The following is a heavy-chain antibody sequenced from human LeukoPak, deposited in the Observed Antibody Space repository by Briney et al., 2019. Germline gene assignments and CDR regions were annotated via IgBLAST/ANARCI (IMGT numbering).Heavy chain of an antibody. J-gene: IGHJ4*02. CDR2: IYHSGST. CDR1: GGSISSGGYS. V-gene: IGHV4-30-2*01. Sequence: PSQTLSLTCAVSGGSISSGGYSWSWIRQPPGEGLEWIGNIYHSGSTYYNPSLKSRVTIPVDRSKNQFSLKLSSVTAADTAVYYCARAHCGGDCYSAPFDYWGQGTLVTVSS. D-gene: IGHD2-21*02. CDR3: ARAHCGGDCYSAPFDY.